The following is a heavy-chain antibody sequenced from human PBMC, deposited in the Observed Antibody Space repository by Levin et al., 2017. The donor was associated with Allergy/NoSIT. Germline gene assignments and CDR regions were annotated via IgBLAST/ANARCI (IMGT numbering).Heavy chain of an antibody. CDR3: VVPPLRYVDWLSRSDP. V-gene: IGHV3-30*03. CDR2: ISYDGSNK. D-gene: IGHD3-9*01. CDR1: GFTFSSYG. Sequence: GGSLRLSCAASGFTFSSYGMHWVRQAPGKGLEWVAVISYDGSNKYYADSVKGRFTISRDNSKNTLYLQMNSLRAEDTAVYYCVVPPLRYVDWLSRSDPWGQGTLVTVSS. J-gene: IGHJ5*02.